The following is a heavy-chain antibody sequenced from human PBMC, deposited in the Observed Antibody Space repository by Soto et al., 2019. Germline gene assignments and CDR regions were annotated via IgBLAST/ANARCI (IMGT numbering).Heavy chain of an antibody. D-gene: IGHD6-25*01. CDR1: GFALRIYW. J-gene: IGHJ4*02. CDR3: ARDDGYRGFDC. Sequence: GGSLRLSCAASGFALRIYWMSWVLQTPGKGLEWVANIKQDGSAKFYVDSVRGRFTISRDNANNSLYLQLNSLRAEDTAVYYCARDDGYRGFDCWGQGSLVTVSS. V-gene: IGHV3-7*01. CDR2: IKQDGSAK.